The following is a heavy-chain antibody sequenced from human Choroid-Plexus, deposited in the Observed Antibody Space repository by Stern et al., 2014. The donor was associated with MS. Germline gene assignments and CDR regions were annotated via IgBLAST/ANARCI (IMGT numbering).Heavy chain of an antibody. D-gene: IGHD2/OR15-2a*01. Sequence: VQLVESGGGAVQPGRPLRLSCVASGFTFGSCAMHWVRQAPGKGLEGVAGVSYDGSNKYYADSLKGRFTISRNNSQNTLYMQMSSLRPEDTAVYYCAKDRQYLTYFFDHWGQGSLVTVSS. J-gene: IGHJ5*02. V-gene: IGHV3-30*18. CDR2: VSYDGSNK. CDR3: AKDRQYLTYFFDH. CDR1: GFTFGSCA.